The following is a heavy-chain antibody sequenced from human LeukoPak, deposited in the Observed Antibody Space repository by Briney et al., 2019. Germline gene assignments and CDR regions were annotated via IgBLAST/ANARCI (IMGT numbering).Heavy chain of an antibody. D-gene: IGHD5-24*01. Sequence: GASVKVSCKASGYNVIAFDIHWVRQATGQGLEWMGWMNPHSGKTAYAQKFQGRVTMTRDISINTAYMELSGLRSEDTAVYYCARGRTKMAAVLGHWGQGSLVTVSS. CDR2: MNPHSGKT. V-gene: IGHV1-8*01. J-gene: IGHJ5*02. CDR3: ARGRTKMAAVLGH. CDR1: GYNVIAFD.